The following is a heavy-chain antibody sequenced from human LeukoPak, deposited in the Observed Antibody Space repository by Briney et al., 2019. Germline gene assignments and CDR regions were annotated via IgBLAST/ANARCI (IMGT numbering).Heavy chain of an antibody. CDR1: GGSFSGYY. V-gene: IGHV4-34*01. CDR2: INHSGST. Sequence: PSETLSLTCAVYGGSFSGYYWSWIRQPPGKGLEWIGEINHSGSTNYNPSLKSRVTISVDTSKNQFSLKLSSVTAADTAVYYCARVAKGSHYFDYWGQGTLVTVSS. CDR3: ARVAKGSHYFDY. D-gene: IGHD3-10*01. J-gene: IGHJ4*02.